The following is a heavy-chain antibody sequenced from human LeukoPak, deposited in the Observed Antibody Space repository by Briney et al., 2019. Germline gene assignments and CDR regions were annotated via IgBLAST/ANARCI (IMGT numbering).Heavy chain of an antibody. CDR1: GGSISSYY. V-gene: IGHV4-59*08. D-gene: IGHD3-22*01. CDR2: IYYSGST. J-gene: IGHJ4*02. Sequence: SETLSLTCTVSGGSISSYYWSWIRQPPGKGLECIGYIYYSGSTNYNPSLKSRVTISVDTSKNQFSLKLSSVTAADMAVYYCARLVRTYYYDSSGYYWDYWGQGTLVTVSS. CDR3: ARLVRTYYYDSSGYYWDY.